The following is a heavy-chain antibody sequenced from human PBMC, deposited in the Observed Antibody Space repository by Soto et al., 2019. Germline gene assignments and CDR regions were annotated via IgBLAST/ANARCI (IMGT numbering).Heavy chain of an antibody. V-gene: IGHV1-2*02. CDR1: GFSFTGYY. Sequence: ASVKVSCKASGFSFTGYYIHWLRQAPGQGLEWMGWINAHSGGTEYAQKFQGRVTLTRDTSIATAYLTLTSLTSDDTALYYCARDLTRQLAYWLDPWGQGTQVTVSS. CDR2: INAHSGGT. D-gene: IGHD6-6*01. J-gene: IGHJ5*02. CDR3: ARDLTRQLAYWLDP.